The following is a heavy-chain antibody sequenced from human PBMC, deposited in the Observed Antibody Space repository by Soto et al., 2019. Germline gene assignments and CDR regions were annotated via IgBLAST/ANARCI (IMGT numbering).Heavy chain of an antibody. V-gene: IGHV3-15*07. D-gene: IGHD4-17*01. CDR3: TTGLLRSGGAFDI. J-gene: IGHJ3*02. CDR2: INSKTDGGTT. CDR1: GFTFSNAW. Sequence: EVQLVESGGGLVKPGGSLRLSCAASGFTFSNAWMNWVRQAPGKGLEWFGRINSKTDGGTTDYAAPVKGRFTISRDDSKNTLYLQMNSLKTEDTAVYYCTTGLLRSGGAFDIWGQGTMVTVSS.